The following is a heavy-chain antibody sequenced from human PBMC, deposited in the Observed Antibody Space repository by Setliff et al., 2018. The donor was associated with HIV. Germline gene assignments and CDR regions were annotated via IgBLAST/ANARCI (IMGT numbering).Heavy chain of an antibody. V-gene: IGHV4-59*11. CDR3: APRHHKYGYNLYHVYYFDY. CDR1: GDSITGHY. Sequence: LSLTCTVSGDSITGHYWNWIRQPPGKGLEWIGYIFYTGSTNYNPSLKSRVTISVDTSKNQFSLELRSVTAADTALYYCAPRHHKYGYNLYHVYYFDYWGQGTLVTVSS. D-gene: IGHD5-18*01. J-gene: IGHJ4*02. CDR2: IFYTGST.